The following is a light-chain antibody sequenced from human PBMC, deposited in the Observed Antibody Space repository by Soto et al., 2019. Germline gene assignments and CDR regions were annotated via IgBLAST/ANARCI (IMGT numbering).Light chain of an antibody. V-gene: IGLV2-8*01. Sequence: QSALNQPPSASGSPGQSVTISCIGTSSDVGGYNYVSWYQQHPGKAPKLMIYEVSKRPSGVPDRFSGSKSGNTASLTVSGLQAEDEADYSCSSYAASNNLGVFGGGTKVTVL. CDR2: EVS. CDR1: SSDVGGYNY. CDR3: SSYAASNNLGV. J-gene: IGLJ2*01.